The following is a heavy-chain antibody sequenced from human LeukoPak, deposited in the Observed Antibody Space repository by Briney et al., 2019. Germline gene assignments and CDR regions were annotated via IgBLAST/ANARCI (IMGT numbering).Heavy chain of an antibody. V-gene: IGHV3-23*01. CDR1: GFTFSSYA. J-gene: IGHJ4*02. CDR2: ISCSGGST. Sequence: GGSLRLSCAASGFTFSSYAMSWVRHGPAKGLEWVSAISCSGGSTYYADSVKGRFTISSDNSKNTLYLQMNSLRAEDTAVYYCAKDSTVTAIYWGQGTLVTVSS. CDR3: AKDSTVTAIY. D-gene: IGHD4-17*01.